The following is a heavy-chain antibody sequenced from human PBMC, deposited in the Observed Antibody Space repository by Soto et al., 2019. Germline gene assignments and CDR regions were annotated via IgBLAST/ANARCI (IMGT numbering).Heavy chain of an antibody. CDR2: IYSGGST. CDR1: GFTVSNNY. J-gene: IGHJ4*02. D-gene: IGHD1-26*01. Sequence: EEQLVESGGDLVQPGGSLRLSCAASGFTVSNNYMSWVRQAPGKGLEWVSRIYSGGSTYYADSVKGRCTISRDSSNNTLYIQMNILRAENTAMYYCAAYSHKGYWGQGTLVTVSS. CDR3: AAYSHKGY. V-gene: IGHV3-66*01.